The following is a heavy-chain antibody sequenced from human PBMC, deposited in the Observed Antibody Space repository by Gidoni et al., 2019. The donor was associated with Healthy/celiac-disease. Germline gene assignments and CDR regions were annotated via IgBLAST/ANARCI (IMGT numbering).Heavy chain of an antibody. Sequence: QVQLQESGPGLVKPSETLSITCAVSGYSISSGYYWGWIRQPPGKGLEWIGSIYHSGSTYYNPSLKSRVTISVDTSKNQFSLKLSSVTAADTAVYYCARDSSFDYVWGSYRSGMDVWGQGTTVTVSS. V-gene: IGHV4-38-2*02. J-gene: IGHJ6*02. D-gene: IGHD3-16*02. CDR1: GYSISSGYY. CDR2: IYHSGST. CDR3: ARDSSFDYVWGSYRSGMDV.